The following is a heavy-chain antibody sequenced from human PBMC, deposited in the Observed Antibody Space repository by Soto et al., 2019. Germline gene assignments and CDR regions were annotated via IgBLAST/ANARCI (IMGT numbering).Heavy chain of an antibody. Sequence: LSLTCAVHGGSFSGYYWTWIRQPPGKGLEWIGYINHSGSTNYNSSLKSRVTISVDTSKNQLSLKLRSVTAADTAVYYCAREEVPQWFTRGYYGMDVWGQGPTMTF. V-gene: IGHV4-34*01. D-gene: IGHD2-2*01. CDR1: GGSFSGYY. CDR2: INHSGST. CDR3: AREEVPQWFTRGYYGMDV. J-gene: IGHJ6*02.